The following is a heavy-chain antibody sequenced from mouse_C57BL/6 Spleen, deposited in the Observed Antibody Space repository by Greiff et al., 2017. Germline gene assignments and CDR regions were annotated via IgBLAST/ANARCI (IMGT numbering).Heavy chain of an antibody. Sequence: QVQLQQPGAELVKPGASVKLSCKASGYTFTSYWMHWVKQRPGQGLEWIGIIDPNSGSTNYNEKFKSKATLTVDKSSSTAYMQLSSLTSEDSAVYYCARSLYGSSDYWGQGTTLTVSS. V-gene: IGHV1-64*01. CDR2: IDPNSGST. CDR1: GYTFTSYW. J-gene: IGHJ2*01. CDR3: ARSLYGSSDY. D-gene: IGHD1-1*02.